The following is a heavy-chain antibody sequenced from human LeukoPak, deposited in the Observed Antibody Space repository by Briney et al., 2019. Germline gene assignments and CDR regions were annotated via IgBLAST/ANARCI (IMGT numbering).Heavy chain of an antibody. CDR2: ISYDGSNK. J-gene: IGHJ4*02. D-gene: IGHD3-10*01. V-gene: IGHV3-30-3*01. Sequence: GGSLRLSCAASGFTFSSYAMHWVRQAPGKGLEWVAVISYDGSNKYYADSVKGRFTISRDNSKNTLYLQMNSLRAEDTAVYYCARGRMVRGVVIWGFDYWGQGTQVTVSS. CDR3: ARGRMVRGVVIWGFDY. CDR1: GFTFSSYA.